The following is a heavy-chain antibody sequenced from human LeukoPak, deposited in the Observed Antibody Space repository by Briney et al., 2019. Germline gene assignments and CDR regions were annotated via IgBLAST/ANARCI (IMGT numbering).Heavy chain of an antibody. V-gene: IGHV4-30-2*01. CDR1: GGSISSGGYY. D-gene: IGHD1-26*01. CDR3: ARHYSGNYYCMDY. Sequence: TSETLSLTCTVSGGSISSGGYYWSWIRQPPGKGLEWIGYIYHSGFTYYNPSLKSRVTISVDRSKNQFSLNLSSVTAADTALYYCARHYSGNYYCMDYWGQGTLVTVSS. CDR2: IYHSGFT. J-gene: IGHJ4*02.